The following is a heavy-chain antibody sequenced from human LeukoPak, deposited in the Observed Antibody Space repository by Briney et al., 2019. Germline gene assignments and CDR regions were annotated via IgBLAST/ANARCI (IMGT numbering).Heavy chain of an antibody. Sequence: PSETLSLTCAVYGGSFSGYYWSWIRQPPGKGLEWIGEINHSGSTNYNPSLKSRVTISVDTSKNQFSLKLSSVTAADTAVYYCARDLGGKLTGWGQGTLVTVSS. J-gene: IGHJ4*02. D-gene: IGHD3-16*01. CDR2: INHSGST. V-gene: IGHV4-34*01. CDR1: GGSFSGYY. CDR3: ARDLGGKLTG.